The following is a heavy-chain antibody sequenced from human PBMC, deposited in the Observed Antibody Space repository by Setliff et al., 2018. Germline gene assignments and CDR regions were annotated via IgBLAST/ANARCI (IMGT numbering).Heavy chain of an antibody. J-gene: IGHJ5*02. CDR2: IYTDGST. V-gene: IGHV4-61*02. CDR1: GDSISGAKYY. Sequence: SETLSLTCTVSGDSISGAKYYWSWIRQSAGKGLECIGRIYTDGSTKYNPSLKSRLIITRDTSKNQISLKLTSVTAADTAVYYCGRGFSRIEGWGNWFDPWGQGILVTVSS. CDR3: GRGFSRIEGWGNWFDP. D-gene: IGHD2-15*01.